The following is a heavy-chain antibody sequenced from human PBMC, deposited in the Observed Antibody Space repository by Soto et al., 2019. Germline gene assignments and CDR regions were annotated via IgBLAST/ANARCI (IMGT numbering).Heavy chain of an antibody. J-gene: IGHJ4*02. CDR2: IYYSGIT. CDR1: GGSISSYY. Sequence: QVQLQESGPGLVKPSETLSLTCTVSGGSISSYYWSWIRQPPGKGLEWIGYIYYSGITDYNPSLKRRVTISVDTSKSQFSLKLRAVTAADTAVYYCARGGGVYYFDYWGAGTLVTVAS. V-gene: IGHV4-59*01. D-gene: IGHD2-8*02. CDR3: ARGGGVYYFDY.